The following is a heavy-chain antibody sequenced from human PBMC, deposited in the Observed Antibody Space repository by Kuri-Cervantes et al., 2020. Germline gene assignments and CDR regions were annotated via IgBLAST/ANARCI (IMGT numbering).Heavy chain of an antibody. Sequence: GESLKISCAASGFTFSSYAMHWVRQAPGKGLEWVAVISYDGGNKYYADSVKGRFTISRDNSKNTLYLQMNSLRAEDTAVYYCAKDRSGAQDVFDYWGQGTLVTVSS. D-gene: IGHD1-26*01. CDR2: ISYDGGNK. V-gene: IGHV3-30-3*01. CDR3: AKDRSGAQDVFDY. J-gene: IGHJ4*02. CDR1: GFTFSSYA.